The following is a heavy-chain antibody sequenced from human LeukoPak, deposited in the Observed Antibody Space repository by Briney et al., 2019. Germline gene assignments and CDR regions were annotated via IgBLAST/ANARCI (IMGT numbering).Heavy chain of an antibody. CDR2: ITNSGTTI. CDR1: GFTLSDYY. J-gene: IGHJ4*02. Sequence: GGSLRLSCAASGFTLSDYYMSWIRQAPGKGLEWVSYITNSGTTIYYADSVKGRFTISRDNAKNSLYLQMNSLRAEDTAIYYCARDRGVVVAGMGYYFDYWGQGTLVTVSS. D-gene: IGHD2-15*01. V-gene: IGHV3-11*01. CDR3: ARDRGVVVAGMGYYFDY.